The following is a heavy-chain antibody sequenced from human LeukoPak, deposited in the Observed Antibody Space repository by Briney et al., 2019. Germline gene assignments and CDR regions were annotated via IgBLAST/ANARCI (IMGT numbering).Heavy chain of an antibody. CDR3: AKAGRDFDWLGGAGNYYYGMDV. J-gene: IGHJ6*02. CDR2: IYSGGST. Sequence: GGSLRLSCAASGFTVSSNYMSWVRQAPGKGLEWVSVIYSGGSTYYADSVKGRFTISRDNSKNTLYLQMNSLRAEDTAVYYCAKAGRDFDWLGGAGNYYYGMDVWGQGTTVTVSS. V-gene: IGHV3-53*01. CDR1: GFTVSSNY. D-gene: IGHD3-9*01.